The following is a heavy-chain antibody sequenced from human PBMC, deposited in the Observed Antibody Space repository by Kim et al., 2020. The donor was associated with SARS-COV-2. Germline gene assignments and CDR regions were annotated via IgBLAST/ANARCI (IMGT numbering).Heavy chain of an antibody. Sequence: YCVDSGKGRLTISRDNAKKSLSLQMNTLGVQDTAVYYCARARGVGASGFDNWGQGALVTVSS. CDR3: ARARGVGASGFDN. D-gene: IGHD1-26*01. J-gene: IGHJ4*02. V-gene: IGHV3-7*03.